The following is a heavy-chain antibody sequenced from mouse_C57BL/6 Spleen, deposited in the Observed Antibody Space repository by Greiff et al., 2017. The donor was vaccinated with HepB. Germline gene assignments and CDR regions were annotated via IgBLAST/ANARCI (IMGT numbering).Heavy chain of an antibody. J-gene: IGHJ3*01. D-gene: IGHD3-2*02. CDR2: INSDGGST. V-gene: IGHV5-2*03. CDR1: EYEFPSHD. CDR3: ARQGTAQAEAY. Sequence: EVMLVESGGGLVQPGESLKLSCESNEYEFPSHDMSWVRKTPEKRLELVAAINSDGGSTYYPDTMERRFIISRDNTKKTLYLQMSSLKSEDTAMYYCARQGTAQAEAYWGQGTLVTVSA.